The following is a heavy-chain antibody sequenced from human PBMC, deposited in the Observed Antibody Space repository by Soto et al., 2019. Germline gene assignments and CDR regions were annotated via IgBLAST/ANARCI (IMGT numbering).Heavy chain of an antibody. CDR1: GFTFSDYY. V-gene: IGHV3-11*01. Sequence: GGSLRLSCATSGFTFSDYYMSWIRQAPGKGLEWVSYISSSGGTIYYADSVKGRFSISRDNAKNSLYLQMNSLRAEDTAVYYCAREGGTYYFDYWGQGALVTVSS. CDR3: AREGGTYYFDY. J-gene: IGHJ4*02. D-gene: IGHD1-26*01. CDR2: ISSSGGTI.